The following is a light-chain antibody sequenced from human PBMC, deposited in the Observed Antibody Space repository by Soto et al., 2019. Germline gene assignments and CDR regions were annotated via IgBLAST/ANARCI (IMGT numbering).Light chain of an antibody. CDR2: EVS. CDR3: SSYTSSSTLVV. CDR1: NSDIGDYNF. J-gene: IGLJ2*01. Sequence: QSALTQPASVSGSPGQSITISCTGANSDIGDYNFVSWYQQHPGKAPKLMIYEVSNRPSGVSNRFSGSKSANTASLTISGLQAEDEADYYCSSYTSSSTLVVFGGGTKLTVL. V-gene: IGLV2-14*01.